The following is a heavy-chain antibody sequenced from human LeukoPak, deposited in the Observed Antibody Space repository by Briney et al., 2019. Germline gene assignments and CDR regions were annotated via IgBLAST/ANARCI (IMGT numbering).Heavy chain of an antibody. Sequence: GGSLRLSCAASGFTLSRYALHWVRQAPGKGLEYVSAISSDGGTTQYAKSVEGRFTISRDNSKNTLYLQMGSLRVEDMGVYYCARVGSGYAWIYFGMDVWGQGTTVTVSS. CDR3: ARVGSGYAWIYFGMDV. CDR1: GFTLSRYA. D-gene: IGHD5-12*01. CDR2: ISSDGGTT. J-gene: IGHJ6*02. V-gene: IGHV3-64*01.